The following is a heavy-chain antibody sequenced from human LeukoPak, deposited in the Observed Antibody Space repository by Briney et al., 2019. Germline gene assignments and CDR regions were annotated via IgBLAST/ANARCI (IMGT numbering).Heavy chain of an antibody. CDR1: GYTFTSYG. V-gene: IGHV1-18*01. D-gene: IGHD3-10*01. CDR3: ARDRGSGSGSYYITAFDY. Sequence: ASVKVSCKASGYTFTSYGISWVRQAPGQRLKWMGWISDYNGNTNFAQNLQDRVSMTTDTSTSTAYMELRSLRSDDTAVYYCARDRGSGSGSYYITAFDYWGQGTLVTVSS. CDR2: ISDYNGNT. J-gene: IGHJ4*02.